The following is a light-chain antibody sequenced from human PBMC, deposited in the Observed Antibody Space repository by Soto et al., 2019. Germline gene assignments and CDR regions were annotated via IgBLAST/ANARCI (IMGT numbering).Light chain of an antibody. CDR2: GAS. CDR3: QQYNNWPPLT. J-gene: IGKJ4*01. CDR1: QSVSSN. Sequence: EIVMTQSPATLSVSPGERATLSCRASQSVSSNLAWYQQKPGQVPRLLIYGASTRATGIPARLSGSGSGTEFTLTISSLQSEDFAIYYCQQYNNWPPLTFGGGTKVEIK. V-gene: IGKV3-15*01.